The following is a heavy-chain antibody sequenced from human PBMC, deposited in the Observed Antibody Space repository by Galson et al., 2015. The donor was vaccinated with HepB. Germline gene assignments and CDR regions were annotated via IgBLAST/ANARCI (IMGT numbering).Heavy chain of an antibody. J-gene: IGHJ4*02. D-gene: IGHD3-10*01. CDR3: TRVPGGFDY. CDR2: INLSGGTT. CDR1: GYTFTNYY. V-gene: IGHV1-46*01. Sequence: SVKVSCKASGYTFTNYYMHWVRQAPGQGLEWMGIINLSGGTTTYAQRFQGRVTMTRDTSTNTVYMELSSLTSEDTAVYYCTRVPGGFDYWGQGTLVIVSS.